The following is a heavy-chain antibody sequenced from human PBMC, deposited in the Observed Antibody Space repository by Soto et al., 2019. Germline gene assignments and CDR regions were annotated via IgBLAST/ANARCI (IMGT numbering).Heavy chain of an antibody. CDR3: AKDSGLPGDFGILIHAFDI. CDR2: VSGSLDSA. CDR1: GFTFRDYA. D-gene: IGHD3-10*01. Sequence: GGSLRLSCEVSGFTFRDYAMSWVRQAPGKGLEWVSTVSGSLDSAYCSDAVKGRFTVSRDHSRNVLYLQMDSLRAEDTGVYYCAKDSGLPGDFGILIHAFDIWGQGTLVTVSS. J-gene: IGHJ3*02. V-gene: IGHV3-23*01.